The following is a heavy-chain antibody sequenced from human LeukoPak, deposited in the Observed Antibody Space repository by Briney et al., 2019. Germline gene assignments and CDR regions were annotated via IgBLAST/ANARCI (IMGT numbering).Heavy chain of an antibody. CDR1: GFTFSSYA. CDR2: ISYDGSNK. Sequence: PGRSLRLSCAASGFTFSSYAMHWVRQAPGKGLEWVAVISYDGSNKYYADSVKGRFTISRDNSKNTLYLQMYSLRAEDTAVYYCAREDGLAYYDYVWGKYYFDYWGQGTLVTVSS. J-gene: IGHJ4*02. D-gene: IGHD3-16*01. CDR3: AREDGLAYYDYVWGKYYFDY. V-gene: IGHV3-30*04.